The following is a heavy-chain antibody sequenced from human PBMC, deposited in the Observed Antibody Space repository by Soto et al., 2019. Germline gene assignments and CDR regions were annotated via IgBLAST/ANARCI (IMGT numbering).Heavy chain of an antibody. J-gene: IGHJ4*02. D-gene: IGHD3-22*01. CDR1: GFSFSPYA. V-gene: IGHV3-30-3*01. CDR3: AREADLFHYDSGCYYDY. CDR2: IAYDGSKK. Sequence: QVQLVESGGGVVQPGQSLRLSCAASGFSFSPYAMHWVRQAPGKGLDWVAAIAYDGSKKFYADSVKGRITISRDNSKNTLYLQMNRLRAEDTAVYYCAREADLFHYDSGCYYDYWGQGTLVTVSS.